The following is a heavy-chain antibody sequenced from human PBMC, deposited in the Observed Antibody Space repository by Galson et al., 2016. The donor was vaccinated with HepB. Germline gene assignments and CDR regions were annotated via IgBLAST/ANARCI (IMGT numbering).Heavy chain of an antibody. CDR2: ISSSSSSI. Sequence: SLRLSCAASGFTFSSYTMNWVRQAPGKGLEWISSISSSSSSIYYADSVKGRFTVSRDNAKNSLFLQMNTLRAEDTAGYYCASPRGRLVMPPDYWGQGTLGTVSS. V-gene: IGHV3-21*01. CDR1: GFTFSSYT. J-gene: IGHJ4*02. D-gene: IGHD6-6*01. CDR3: ASPRGRLVMPPDY.